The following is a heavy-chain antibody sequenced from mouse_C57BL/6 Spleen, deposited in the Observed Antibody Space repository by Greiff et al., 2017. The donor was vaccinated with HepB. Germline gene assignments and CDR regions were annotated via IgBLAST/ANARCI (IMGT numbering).Heavy chain of an antibody. CDR1: GYTFTDYE. J-gene: IGHJ3*01. V-gene: IGHV1-15*01. CDR2: IDPETGGT. Sequence: VQLQESGAELVRPGASVTLSCKASGYTFTDYEMHWVKQTPVHGLEWIGAIDPETGGTAYNQKFKGKAILTADKYSSTAYMELRSLTSEDSAVYYCTSSIYYGNYEGFAYWGQGTLVTVSA. CDR3: TSSIYYGNYEGFAY. D-gene: IGHD2-1*01.